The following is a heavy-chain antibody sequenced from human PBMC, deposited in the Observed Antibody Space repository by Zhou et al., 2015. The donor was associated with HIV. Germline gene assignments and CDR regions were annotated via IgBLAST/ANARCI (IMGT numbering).Heavy chain of an antibody. V-gene: IGHV1-46*01. CDR3: ARDLGDYDFWSGMGDGFDI. CDR2: INPSGGST. D-gene: IGHD3-3*01. CDR1: GYTFTSNY. J-gene: IGHJ3*02. Sequence: QVQLVQSGPEVKKPGASVKVSCKASGYTFTSNYIHWVRQARGQGLEWMGIINPSGGSTSYAQRFKGRVTVTRDTSTSTVYMKLSSLRSEDTAVYYCARDLGDYDFWSGMGDGFDIWGPGTMVTVSS.